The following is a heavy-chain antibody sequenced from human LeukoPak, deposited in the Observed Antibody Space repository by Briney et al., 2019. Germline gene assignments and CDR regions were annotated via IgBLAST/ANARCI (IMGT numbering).Heavy chain of an antibody. J-gene: IGHJ4*02. CDR2: IKQDGSEK. Sequence: GGSLRLSCVASGFTFSSRDWMTWVRPAPGKGLEWVANIKQDGSEKNYVDSVKGRFTISRDSSKNTVYLQINTLRTDDAAIYYCAKPYPTLTTSAVLDNWGQGTLVTVSS. D-gene: IGHD1-1*01. CDR1: GFTFSSRDW. V-gene: IGHV3-7*01. CDR3: AKPYPTLTTSAVLDN.